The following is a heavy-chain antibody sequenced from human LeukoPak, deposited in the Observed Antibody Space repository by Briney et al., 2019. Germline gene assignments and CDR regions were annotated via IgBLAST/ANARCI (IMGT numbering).Heavy chain of an antibody. CDR1: GYSFTSYW. V-gene: IGHV5-51*01. D-gene: IGHD3-10*01. Sequence: GESLKISCKGSGYSFTSYWIGWVRQMPGKGLEWMGIIYPGDSDTRYSPSFQGQVTISADKYISTAYLQWSSLKASDTAMYYCARRSVVRGATEYFHHWGQGTLVTVSS. CDR2: IYPGDSDT. CDR3: ARRSVVRGATEYFHH. J-gene: IGHJ1*01.